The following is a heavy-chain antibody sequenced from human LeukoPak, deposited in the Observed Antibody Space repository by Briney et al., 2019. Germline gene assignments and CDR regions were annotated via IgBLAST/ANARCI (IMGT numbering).Heavy chain of an antibody. CDR1: GFTFSSYA. D-gene: IGHD3-16*01. V-gene: IGHV3-30-3*01. CDR3: ARGGLLNSPVDY. Sequence: GGSLRLSCAASGFTFSSYAMHWVRQAPGEGLEWVAVISYDGSNKYYADSVKGRFTISRDNSKNTLYLQMNSLRAEDTAVYYCARGGLLNSPVDYWGQGTLVTVSS. CDR2: ISYDGSNK. J-gene: IGHJ4*02.